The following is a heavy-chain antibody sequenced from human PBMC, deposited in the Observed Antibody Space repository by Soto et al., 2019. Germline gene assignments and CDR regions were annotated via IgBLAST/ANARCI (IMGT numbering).Heavy chain of an antibody. CDR2: IWYDGSNK. CDR3: AIADCTGAYCYSCRCNYGVDI. J-gene: IGHJ6*02. D-gene: IGHD2-15*01. CDR1: GFTFNTYG. V-gene: IGHV3-33*08. Sequence: QVQLVESGGGVVQPGGSLRLSCTTSGFTFNTYGMNWVRQAPGKGLEWVAIIWYDGSNKYYADSVKGRFTISRDNSKNTLYLQMNSLRVEGTALYYCAIADCTGAYCYSCRCNYGVDIWGQGTMVTVSS.